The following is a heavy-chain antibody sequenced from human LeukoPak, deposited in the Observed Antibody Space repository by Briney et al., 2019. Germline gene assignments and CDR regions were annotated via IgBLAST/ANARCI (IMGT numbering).Heavy chain of an antibody. CDR1: GFTFSSYA. J-gene: IGHJ4*02. V-gene: IGHV3-23*01. Sequence: GGSLRLSCVASGFTFSSYAMRWVRQAPGKGLEWVSAISGSGGGTYYADSVKGWFTISRDNSKNTLYLQMNSLRAEDTAVYYCAKDPTYSDYLDYWGQGTLVTVSS. CDR2: ISGSGGGT. D-gene: IGHD1-26*01. CDR3: AKDPTYSDYLDY.